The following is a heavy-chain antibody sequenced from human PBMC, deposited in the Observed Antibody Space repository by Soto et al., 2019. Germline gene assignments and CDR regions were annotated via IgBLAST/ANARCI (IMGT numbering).Heavy chain of an antibody. V-gene: IGHV3-11*01. CDR3: AREGEYWFDP. J-gene: IGHJ5*02. CDR1: GFNFSDHY. D-gene: IGHD3-16*01. CDR2: ISSSGTTK. Sequence: LRLSCVASGFNFSDHYMTWIRQAPGKGLEWVSSISSSGTTKEYADSVKGRFTISRDNAKNSLSLQMNSLRAEDTAVYYCAREGEYWFDPWGQGTLVTVSS.